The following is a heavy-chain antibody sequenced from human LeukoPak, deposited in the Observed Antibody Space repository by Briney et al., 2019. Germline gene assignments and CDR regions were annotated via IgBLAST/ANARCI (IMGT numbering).Heavy chain of an antibody. CDR1: GFTFSSYA. CDR2: ISGSGGST. J-gene: IGHJ4*02. Sequence: PGGSLRLSXAASGFTFSSYAMTWVRQAPGKGLEWVSEISGSGGSTYYADSVKGRLTISRDNSRNTLYLQMNSLRAEDTAVYYCAKGKFDSSGYYFNYFDYWGQGTLVTVSS. D-gene: IGHD3-22*01. CDR3: AKGKFDSSGYYFNYFDY. V-gene: IGHV3-23*01.